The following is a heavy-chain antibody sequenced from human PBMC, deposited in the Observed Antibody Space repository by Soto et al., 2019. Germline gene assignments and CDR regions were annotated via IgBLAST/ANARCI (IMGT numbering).Heavy chain of an antibody. CDR2: IYPGDSDT. Sequence: PGESLKISCKGSGYSFTSYWIGWVRQMPGKGLEWMGIIYPGDSDTRYSPSFQGQVTISADKSISTAYLQRSSLKASDTAMYYCARPSQRWLQSVAFDIWGQGTMVTVSS. J-gene: IGHJ3*02. CDR3: ARPSQRWLQSVAFDI. CDR1: GYSFTSYW. V-gene: IGHV5-51*01. D-gene: IGHD5-12*01.